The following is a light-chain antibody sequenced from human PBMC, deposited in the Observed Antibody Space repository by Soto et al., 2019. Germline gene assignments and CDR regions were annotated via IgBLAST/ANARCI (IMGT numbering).Light chain of an antibody. V-gene: IGLV1-44*01. Sequence: QSVLTQPPSASGTPGQRVTISWSGGYSDIGGNTVNWYQQLPGTAPKLLIYSNNHRPSGVPDRFSGSKSGTSASLAISGLQSEDEADYYCAAWDDSLNAVVFGGGTKLTVL. CDR3: AAWDDSLNAVV. CDR1: YSDIGGNT. J-gene: IGLJ2*01. CDR2: SNN.